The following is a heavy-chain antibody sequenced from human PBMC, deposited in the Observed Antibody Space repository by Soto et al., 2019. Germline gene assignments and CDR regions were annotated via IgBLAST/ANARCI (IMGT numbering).Heavy chain of an antibody. V-gene: IGHV3-15*01. CDR1: GFTFSNAW. D-gene: IGHD3-10*01. Sequence: EVQLVESGGGLVQPGGSLRLSCAASGFTFSNAWMSWVRQAPGKGLEWVGRIKSKTDGGTTDYAAPVKGRFTISRDDSKNTLYLQMNSLKTEDTAVYYWTAVGELHPPLEYYYMDVWGKGTTVTVSS. CDR3: TAVGELHPPLEYYYMDV. J-gene: IGHJ6*03. CDR2: IKSKTDGGTT.